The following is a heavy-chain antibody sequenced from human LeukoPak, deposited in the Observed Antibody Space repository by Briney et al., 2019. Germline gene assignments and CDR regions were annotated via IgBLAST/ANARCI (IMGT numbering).Heavy chain of an antibody. V-gene: IGHV3-64*01. CDR1: GFTFSRYG. CDR2: ITSNGGTT. Sequence: GGSLRLSCAASGFTFSRYGMVWVRQAPGKGLEYVSGITSNGGTTYYGNSVKGRFTISRDNPKDTLYLQMGSLRTEDMAVYYCARGIRWASDYWGQGTLVTVAS. D-gene: IGHD4-23*01. CDR3: ARGIRWASDY. J-gene: IGHJ4*02.